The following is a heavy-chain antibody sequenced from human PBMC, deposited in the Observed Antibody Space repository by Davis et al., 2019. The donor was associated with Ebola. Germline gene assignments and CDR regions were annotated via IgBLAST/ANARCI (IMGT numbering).Heavy chain of an antibody. CDR2: IIPNSGGT. CDR1: GYTFTGYY. Sequence: ASVKVSCKASGYTFTGYYMHWVRQAPGQGLEWMGWIIPNSGGTKYAQNFQGRVTMTRDTSISTAYMELNRLTLDDTAVYYCARDFVFDGGNQRAFDFWGQGTLVTVSS. CDR3: ARDFVFDGGNQRAFDF. V-gene: IGHV1-2*02. J-gene: IGHJ4*02. D-gene: IGHD4-23*01.